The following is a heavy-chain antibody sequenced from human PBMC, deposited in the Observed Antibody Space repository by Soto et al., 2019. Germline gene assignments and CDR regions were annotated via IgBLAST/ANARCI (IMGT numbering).Heavy chain of an antibody. CDR3: VKAALPGSWFNPLDY. Sequence: PGGSLRLSCSASGFTFSSYAMHWVRQAPGKGLEYVSTINSNGGTTYYADSVKGRFTISRDNSKSTLYLQMTSLRTADTAVYDCVKAALPGSWFNPLDYWGQGAVVTDSS. CDR2: INSNGGTT. CDR1: GFTFSSYA. J-gene: IGHJ4*02. D-gene: IGHD6-13*01. V-gene: IGHV3-64D*06.